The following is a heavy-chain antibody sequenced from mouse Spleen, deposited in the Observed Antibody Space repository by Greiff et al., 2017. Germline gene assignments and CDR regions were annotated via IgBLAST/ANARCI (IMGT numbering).Heavy chain of an antibody. CDR1: GYSITSDYA. J-gene: IGHJ2*01. D-gene: IGHD2-10*01. Sequence: EVKLQQSGPGLVKPSQSLSLTCTVTGYSITSDYAWNWIRQFPGNKLEWMGYISYSGSTSYNPSLKSRISITRDTSKNQFFLQLNSVTTEDTATYYCARRISYYGSNYFDYWGQGTTLTVSS. CDR2: ISYSGST. V-gene: IGHV3-2*02. CDR3: ARRISYYGSNYFDY.